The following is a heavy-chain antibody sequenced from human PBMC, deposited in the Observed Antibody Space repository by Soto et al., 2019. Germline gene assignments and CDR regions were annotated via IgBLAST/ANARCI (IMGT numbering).Heavy chain of an antibody. Sequence: ASVKVSCKXSGYTFTSYGIHWVRRAPGQRLEWMGWIIAASGDTKYSPKFQGRVTITRDTSASTAYMELSSLRSEDTAVYYCVRRHVSATGIDWFDPWGQGTLVTVSS. D-gene: IGHD6-13*01. CDR3: VRRHVSATGIDWFDP. V-gene: IGHV1-3*01. J-gene: IGHJ5*02. CDR2: IIAASGDT. CDR1: GYTFTSYG.